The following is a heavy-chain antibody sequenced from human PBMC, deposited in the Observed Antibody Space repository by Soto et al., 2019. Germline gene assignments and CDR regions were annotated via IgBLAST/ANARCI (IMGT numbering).Heavy chain of an antibody. CDR3: ARVVAGTKSYYYYYMDL. Sequence: ASVKVSCKASGYTFTSYDINWVRQATGQGLEWMGWMNPNSGNTGYVQKFQGRVTMTRTTSISAAYMELSSLTSEDTAVYYCARVVAGTKSYYYYYMDLWGKGTTVTVSS. CDR1: GYTFTSYD. CDR2: MNPNSGNT. D-gene: IGHD1-7*01. J-gene: IGHJ6*03. V-gene: IGHV1-8*02.